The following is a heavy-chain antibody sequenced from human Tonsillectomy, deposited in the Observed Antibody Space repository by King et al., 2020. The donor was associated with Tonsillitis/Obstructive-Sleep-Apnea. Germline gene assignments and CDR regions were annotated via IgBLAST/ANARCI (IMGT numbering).Heavy chain of an antibody. CDR1: GGSFFSYG. CDR2: INHSGST. D-gene: IGHD3-10*01. J-gene: IGHJ6*03. Sequence: VQLQQWGAGLLKPSETLSLTCVVYGGSFFSYGWTWIRQAPGKGLEWIGEINHSGSTNYNPSLKSRVTISVDTSKNQFSLRLTSVTASDTGVYYCARDGSGTSHYKYCYMDVWGKGTTVTVSS. CDR3: ARDGSGTSHYKYCYMDV. V-gene: IGHV4-34*01.